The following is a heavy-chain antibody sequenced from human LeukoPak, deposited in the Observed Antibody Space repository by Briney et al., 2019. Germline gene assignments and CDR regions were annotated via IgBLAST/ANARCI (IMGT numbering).Heavy chain of an antibody. V-gene: IGHV3-66*01. Sequence: GSLRLSCAGSGFTVRSNYLSWVRQAPGKGLEGVSVIYSGGTTYYADSVKGRFTISRDSSKNTLYLQMNSLKAEDTAVYYCAREGGQQLGSFDFWGQGTLVTVSS. D-gene: IGHD6-13*01. CDR3: AREGGQQLGSFDF. CDR1: GFTVRSNY. J-gene: IGHJ4*02. CDR2: IYSGGTT.